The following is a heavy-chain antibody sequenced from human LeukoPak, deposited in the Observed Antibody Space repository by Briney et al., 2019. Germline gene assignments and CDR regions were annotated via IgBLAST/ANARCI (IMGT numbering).Heavy chain of an antibody. CDR1: GFTPSSYS. Sequence: GGSLRLSCAPSGFTPSSYSMNWVRQAPGNGLEWVSGSSGKGDTTYYADSVKGRFTISRDNSKNTLYLQMNSLRAEDTAVYYRAKGEALDWGQGTLVTVSS. J-gene: IGHJ4*02. CDR3: AKGEALD. CDR2: SSGKGDTT. V-gene: IGHV3-23*01.